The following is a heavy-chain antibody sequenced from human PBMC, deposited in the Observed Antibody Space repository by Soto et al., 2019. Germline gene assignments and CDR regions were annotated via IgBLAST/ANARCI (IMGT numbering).Heavy chain of an antibody. CDR1: GDSISSSNW. Sequence: QVQLQESAPGLVKPSGTLSLTCGVPGDSISSSNWWSWVRQPPGKGLQWIGEIYHSGYSNYHPSLKSRVTISVDKSKNQVSLRLTSVTAADTAVYYCASHRHTSSLDYWGQGTLVTVSS. CDR3: ASHRHTSSLDY. CDR2: IYHSGYS. V-gene: IGHV4-4*02. J-gene: IGHJ4*02. D-gene: IGHD6-6*01.